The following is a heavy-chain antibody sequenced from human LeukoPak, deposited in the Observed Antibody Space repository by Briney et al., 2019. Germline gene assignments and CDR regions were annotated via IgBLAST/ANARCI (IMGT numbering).Heavy chain of an antibody. CDR3: ARGCRVVPGVHNVGMTSYYNGMDV. CDR2: FNPRGGDT. J-gene: IGHJ6*02. D-gene: IGHD2-2*01. CDR1: GYTFTSYY. V-gene: IGHV1-46*01. Sequence: ASVKVSCKASGYTFTSYYMHWVRQAPGLGLQWMGIFNPRGGDTSYAQKFQGRVTTTRDTSTSTVYMEVVSLRSEDTAVYCCARGCRVVPGVHNVGMTSYYNGMDVWGQGTTVTVSS.